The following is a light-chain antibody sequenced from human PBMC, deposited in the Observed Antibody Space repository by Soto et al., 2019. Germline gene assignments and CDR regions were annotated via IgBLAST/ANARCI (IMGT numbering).Light chain of an antibody. V-gene: IGKV1-17*01. CDR1: QDIGTD. CDR2: EAS. CDR3: VQHYSYPLT. Sequence: DIQMTQSPASLYASVTDRVTITCRASQDIGTDLGWYQQKPGKAPERLIYEASVLQSGVPSRFSGSGSGTEFTLTVSSLQPEDFATYYCVQHYSYPLTFGGGTKVDIK. J-gene: IGKJ4*01.